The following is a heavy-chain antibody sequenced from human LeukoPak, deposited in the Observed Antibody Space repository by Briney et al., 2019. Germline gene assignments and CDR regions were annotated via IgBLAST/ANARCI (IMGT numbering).Heavy chain of an antibody. Sequence: SETLSLTCTVSGGSISSSSYYWGWIRQPPGKGLEWTGSIYYSGSTYYNPSLKSRVTISVDTSKNQFSLKLSSVTAADTAVYYCASRRGEYYYYYYMDVWGKGTTVTVSS. D-gene: IGHD3-3*01. J-gene: IGHJ6*03. CDR2: IYYSGST. CDR1: GGSISSSSYY. CDR3: ASRRGEYYYYYYMDV. V-gene: IGHV4-39*01.